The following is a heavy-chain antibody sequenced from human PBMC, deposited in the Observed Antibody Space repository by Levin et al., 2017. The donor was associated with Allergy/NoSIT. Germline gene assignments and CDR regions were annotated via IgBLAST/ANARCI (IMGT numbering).Heavy chain of an antibody. CDR1: GFTFSSYA. V-gene: IGHV3-23*01. CDR3: AKDLSAVPAANYYYAMDG. CDR2: TSDSGGST. J-gene: IGHJ6*02. D-gene: IGHD2-2*01. Sequence: GGSLRLSCAASGFTFSSYAMNWVRQAPGKGLEWVSGTSDSGGSTYYADSVKGRFTISRDNSKNTLYLQVNSLRAEDTALYYCAKDLSAVPAANYYYAMDGWGQGTTVTVSS.